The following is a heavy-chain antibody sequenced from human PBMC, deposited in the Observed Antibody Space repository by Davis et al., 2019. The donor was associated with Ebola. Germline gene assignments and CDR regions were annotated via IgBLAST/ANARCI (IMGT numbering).Heavy chain of an antibody. CDR3: AREDSSWSPRGYYYGMDV. Sequence: ASVKVSCKASGYTFTRYAMNWVRQAPGQGLEWMGWINTNTGNPTYAQGFTGRFVFSLDTSVSTAYLQISSLKAEDTAVYYCAREDSSWSPRGYYYGMDVWGKGTTVTVSS. J-gene: IGHJ6*04. CDR1: GYTFTRYA. CDR2: INTNTGNP. V-gene: IGHV7-4-1*02. D-gene: IGHD6-13*01.